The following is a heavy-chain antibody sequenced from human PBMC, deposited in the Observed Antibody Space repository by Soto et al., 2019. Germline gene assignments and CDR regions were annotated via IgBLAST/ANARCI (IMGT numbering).Heavy chain of an antibody. J-gene: IGHJ6*02. CDR3: ARVGTDCSSTSCPGGTRGEYYYYGMDV. Sequence: QVQLQESGPGLVKPSETLSLTCTVSGGSISSYYWSWIRQPAGKGLEWIGRIYTSGSTSYNPSLKSRVTMSVDTSKNQFSLKLSSVTAADTAVYYCARVGTDCSSTSCPGGTRGEYYYYGMDVWGQGTTVTVSS. V-gene: IGHV4-4*07. CDR1: GGSISSYY. D-gene: IGHD2-2*01. CDR2: IYTSGST.